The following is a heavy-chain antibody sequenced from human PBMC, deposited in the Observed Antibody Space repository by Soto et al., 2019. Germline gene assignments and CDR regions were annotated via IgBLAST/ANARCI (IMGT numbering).Heavy chain of an antibody. CDR1: GYTFSTYG. J-gene: IGHJ5*02. CDR2: IGAYNDDT. CDR3: ARDWRGAEGFDP. Sequence: QGQLVQSGAEVKKPGASVKVSCKASGYTFSTYGFSWVRQAPGQGLEWMGWIGAYNDDTNYAQTFQGRVTMTTDTSTPTSYMELRNLRSDDTAVYFCARDWRGAEGFDPWGQGTLVTVSS. D-gene: IGHD3-3*01. V-gene: IGHV1-18*01.